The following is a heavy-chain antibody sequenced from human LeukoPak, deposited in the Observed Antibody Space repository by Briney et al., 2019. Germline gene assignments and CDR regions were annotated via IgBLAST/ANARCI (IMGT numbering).Heavy chain of an antibody. J-gene: IGHJ6*02. Sequence: SGGSLRLSCAASGFTFSSYSMNWVRQAPGKGLEWVAVISYDGSNKYYADSVKGRFTISRDNSKNTLYLQMNSLRAEDTAVYYCARVSSRLFFGHRYGMDVWGQGTTVTVSS. CDR1: GFTFSSYS. CDR2: ISYDGSNK. D-gene: IGHD6-13*01. V-gene: IGHV3-30*03. CDR3: ARVSSRLFFGHRYGMDV.